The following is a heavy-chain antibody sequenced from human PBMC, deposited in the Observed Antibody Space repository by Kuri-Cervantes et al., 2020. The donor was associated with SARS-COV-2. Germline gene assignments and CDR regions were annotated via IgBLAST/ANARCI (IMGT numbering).Heavy chain of an antibody. CDR2: IRYDGSNK. V-gene: IGHV3-30*02. CDR1: GLTFSSYG. Sequence: GSSLRLSCAASGLTFSSYGMHWVRQAPGKGLGWVAFIRYDGSNKYYSDSVKGRSTISRENSKNTLYLQMNSLRAEDTAVYYCAKVVEVVVAAAFDYWGQGTLVTVSS. D-gene: IGHD2-15*01. J-gene: IGHJ4*02. CDR3: AKVVEVVVAAAFDY.